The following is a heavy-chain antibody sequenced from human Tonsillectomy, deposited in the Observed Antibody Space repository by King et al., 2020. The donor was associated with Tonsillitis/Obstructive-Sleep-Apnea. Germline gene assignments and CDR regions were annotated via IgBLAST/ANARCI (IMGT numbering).Heavy chain of an antibody. D-gene: IGHD1-26*01. V-gene: IGHV1-3*01. J-gene: IGHJ4*02. CDR1: GYTFTSYA. CDR3: ARSYSGSLEDYLDD. CDR2: INAGNGNT. Sequence: QLVQSGAEVKKPGASVKVSCKASGYTFTSYAIHWVRQAPGQRLEWMGWINAGNGNTKYSQKFQGRVTITRDTSASTAYMELSSLRSEDTAVYHCARSYSGSLEDYLDDWGQGTLLTVSS.